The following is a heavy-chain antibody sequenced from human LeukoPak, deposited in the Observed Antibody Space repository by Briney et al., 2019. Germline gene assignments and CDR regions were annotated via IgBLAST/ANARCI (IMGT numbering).Heavy chain of an antibody. Sequence: GGSLRLSCAASGFTFSNYGMSWVRQAQGKGLEWVSSISRSGGSTYYAESVKGRLTISRDNAESSVYLQVNSLRVEDTAVYYCVRGDKRDYWGQGTLVTVSS. D-gene: IGHD5-24*01. CDR3: VRGDKRDY. CDR2: ISRSGGST. V-gene: IGHV3-21*01. J-gene: IGHJ4*02. CDR1: GFTFSNYG.